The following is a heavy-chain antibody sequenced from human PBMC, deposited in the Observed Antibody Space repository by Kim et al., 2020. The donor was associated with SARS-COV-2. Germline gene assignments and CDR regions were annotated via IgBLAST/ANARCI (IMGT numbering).Heavy chain of an antibody. Sequence: KRRVTIAVDTSKNQFSLRLSSVTAADTAVYYCARSFGSSSPKYYYYGMDVWGQGTTVTVSS. J-gene: IGHJ6*02. CDR3: ARSFGSSSPKYYYYGMDV. D-gene: IGHD6-13*01. V-gene: IGHV4-39*01.